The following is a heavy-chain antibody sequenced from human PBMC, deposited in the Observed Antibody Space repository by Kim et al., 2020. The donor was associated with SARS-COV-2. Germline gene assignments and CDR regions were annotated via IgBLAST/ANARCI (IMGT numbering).Heavy chain of an antibody. V-gene: IGHV2-70*11. CDR2: IDWDDDK. J-gene: IGHJ6*02. CDR1: GFSLSTSGMC. D-gene: IGHD6-13*01. CDR3: ARMRLAAAGIHYYYGMDV. Sequence: SGPTLVNPTQTLTLTCTFSGFSLSTSGMCVSWIRQPPGKALEWLARIDWDDDKYYSTSLKTRLTISKDTSKNQVVLTMTNMDPVDTATYYCARMRLAAAGIHYYYGMDVWGQGTTVTVSS.